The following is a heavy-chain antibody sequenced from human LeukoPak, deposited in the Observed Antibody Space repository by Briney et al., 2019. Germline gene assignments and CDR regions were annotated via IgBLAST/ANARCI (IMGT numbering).Heavy chain of an antibody. D-gene: IGHD3-22*01. CDR3: GRLDDYDYSAW. V-gene: IGHV4-38-2*02. J-gene: IGHJ4*02. Sequence: SETLSLTCTVSGYSISSGYYWGWIRQPPGKGLEWIGSIYYSGSTYYNPSLKSRVTISVDTSKNQFSLKLNSVTAADTAVYFCGRLDDYDYSAWWGQGILVTVSS. CDR1: GYSISSGYY. CDR2: IYYSGST.